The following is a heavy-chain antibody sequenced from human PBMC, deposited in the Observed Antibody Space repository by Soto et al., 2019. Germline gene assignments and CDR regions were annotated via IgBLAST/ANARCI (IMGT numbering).Heavy chain of an antibody. J-gene: IGHJ4*02. Sequence: GGSLRLSCAASGFTFSSYWMSWVRQAPGKGLEWVANIKQDGSEKYYVDSVKGRFTISRDNAKNSLYLQMNSLRAEDTAVYYCASSPSLYYDYIWGSYRYTKTKIFDYWGQGTLVTVSS. CDR3: ASSPSLYYDYIWGSYRYTKTKIFDY. CDR1: GFTFSSYW. D-gene: IGHD3-16*02. CDR2: IKQDGSEK. V-gene: IGHV3-7*01.